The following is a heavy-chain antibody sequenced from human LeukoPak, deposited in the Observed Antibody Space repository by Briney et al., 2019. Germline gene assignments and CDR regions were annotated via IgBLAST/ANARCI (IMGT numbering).Heavy chain of an antibody. CDR3: ASGRGSGWNPDAFDI. CDR1: GFTFSSYW. D-gene: IGHD6-19*01. Sequence: PGGSLRLSCAASGFTFSSYWMSWVRQAPGKGLEWVANIKQDGSEKYYVDSVKGRFTISRDNAKNSLYLQMNSLRAEDTAVYYCASGRGSGWNPDAFDIWGQGTMVTVSS. CDR2: IKQDGSEK. J-gene: IGHJ3*02. V-gene: IGHV3-7*01.